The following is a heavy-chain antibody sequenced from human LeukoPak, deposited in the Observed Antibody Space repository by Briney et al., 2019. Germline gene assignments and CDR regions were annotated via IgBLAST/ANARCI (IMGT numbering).Heavy chain of an antibody. CDR3: ASSIVYCSSTSCYFN. J-gene: IGHJ4*02. V-gene: IGHV1-2*02. CDR1: GYTFTSYY. CDR2: INPNSGGT. D-gene: IGHD2-2*01. Sequence: ASVKVSCKASGYTFTSYYMHWVRQAPGQGLEWMGWINPNSGGTNYAQKFQGRVTMTRDTSISTAYMELSRLRSDDTAVYYCASSIVYCSSTSCYFNWGQGTLVTVSS.